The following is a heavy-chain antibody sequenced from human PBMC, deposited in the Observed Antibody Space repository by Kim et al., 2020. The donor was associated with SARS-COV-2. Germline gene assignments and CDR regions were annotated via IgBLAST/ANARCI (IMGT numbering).Heavy chain of an antibody. Sequence: SETLSLTCTVSGGSISSSSYYWGWIRQPPGKGLEWIGSIYYSGSTYYNPSLKSRVTISVDTSKNQFSLKLSSLTAADTAVYSCASEVDCSSTSCYRVNW. V-gene: IGHV4-39*01. D-gene: IGHD2-2*01. CDR1: GGSISSSSYY. J-gene: IGHJ5*01. CDR3: ASEVDCSSTSCYRVNW. CDR2: IYYSGST.